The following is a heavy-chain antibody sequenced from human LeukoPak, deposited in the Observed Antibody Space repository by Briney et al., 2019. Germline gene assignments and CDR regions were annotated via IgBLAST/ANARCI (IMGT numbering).Heavy chain of an antibody. CDR1: GFTFSSYG. CDR3: ANTPGYSSSWYPYNWFDP. CDR2: IRYDGSNK. Sequence: GGSLRLSCAASGFTFSSYGMHWVRQAPGKGLEWVAFIRYDGSNKCYADSVKGRFTISRDNSKNTLYLQMNSLRAEDTAVYYCANTPGYSSSWYPYNWFDPWGQGTLVTVSS. V-gene: IGHV3-30*02. J-gene: IGHJ5*02. D-gene: IGHD6-13*01.